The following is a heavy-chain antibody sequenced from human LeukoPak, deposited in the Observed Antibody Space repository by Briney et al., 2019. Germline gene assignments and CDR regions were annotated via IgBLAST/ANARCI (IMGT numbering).Heavy chain of an antibody. J-gene: IGHJ6*04. CDR3: TTKVWSYYYYYGMDV. CDR1: GFTFSSYS. D-gene: IGHD3-3*01. Sequence: PGGSLRLSCAASGFTFSSYSMNWVRQAPGKGLEWVGRKSKTDGGTTDYAAPVKGRFTISRDDSKNTLYLQMNSLKTEDTAVYYCTTKVWSYYYYYGMDVWGKGTTVTVSS. V-gene: IGHV3-15*01. CDR2: KSKTDGGTT.